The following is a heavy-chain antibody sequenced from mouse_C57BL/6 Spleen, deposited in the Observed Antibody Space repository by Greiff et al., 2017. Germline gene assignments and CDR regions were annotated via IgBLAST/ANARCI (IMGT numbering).Heavy chain of an antibody. Sequence: VQLQQSGAELVKPGASVKMSCKASGYTFTSYWITWVKQRPGQGLEWIGDIYPGSGSTNYNEKFKSKATLTVDTSSSTAYMQLSSLTSEDSAVYYCASYYGSSYRCAYWGQGTLVTVSA. CDR1: GYTFTSYW. CDR3: ASYYGSSYRCAY. CDR2: IYPGSGST. V-gene: IGHV1-55*01. D-gene: IGHD1-1*01. J-gene: IGHJ3*01.